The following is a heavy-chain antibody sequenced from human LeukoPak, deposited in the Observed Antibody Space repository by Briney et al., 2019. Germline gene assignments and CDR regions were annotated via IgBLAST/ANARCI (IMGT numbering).Heavy chain of an antibody. V-gene: IGHV1-18*04. D-gene: IGHD2-2*01. CDR1: GYTFTSYG. CDR3: ARGSARCCSSTSCYSQDWFDP. J-gene: IGHJ5*02. Sequence: GASVKVSCKASGYTFTSYGISWVRQAPGQGLEWMGWISAYNGNTNYAQKLQGRVTMTTDTSTSTAYMELRSLRSDDTAVYYCARGSARCCSSTSCYSQDWFDPWGQGTLVTVSS. CDR2: ISAYNGNT.